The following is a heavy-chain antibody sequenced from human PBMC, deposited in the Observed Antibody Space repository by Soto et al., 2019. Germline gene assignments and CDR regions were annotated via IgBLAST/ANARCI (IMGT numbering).Heavy chain of an antibody. D-gene: IGHD6-13*01. CDR2: IYYSGST. Sequence: SETLSLTCTVSGGSISSSSYYWGWIRQPPGKGLEWIGSIYYSGSTNYNPSLKSRVTISVDTSKNQFSLKLSSVTAADTAVYYCARVTTAAGIGWFDPWGQGTLVTLL. CDR1: GGSISSSSYY. J-gene: IGHJ5*02. V-gene: IGHV4-39*07. CDR3: ARVTTAAGIGWFDP.